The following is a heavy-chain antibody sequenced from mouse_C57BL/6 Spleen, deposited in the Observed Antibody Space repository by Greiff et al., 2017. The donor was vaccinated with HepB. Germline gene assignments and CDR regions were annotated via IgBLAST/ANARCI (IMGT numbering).Heavy chain of an antibody. D-gene: IGHD1-1*01. CDR3: TRLEESSHYWYFDV. CDR1: GYTFTDYE. V-gene: IGHV1-15*01. Sequence: VQLQQSGAELVRPGASVTLSCKASGYTFTDYEMHWVKQTPVHGLEWIGAIDPETGGTAYNQKFKGKAILTADKSSSTAYMELRSLTSEDSAVYYGTRLEESSHYWYFDVWGTGTTVTVSS. J-gene: IGHJ1*03. CDR2: IDPETGGT.